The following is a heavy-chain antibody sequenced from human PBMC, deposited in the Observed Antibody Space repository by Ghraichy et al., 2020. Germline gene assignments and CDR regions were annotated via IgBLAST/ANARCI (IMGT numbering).Heavy chain of an antibody. CDR1: GDTFSSYA. J-gene: IGHJ6*02. D-gene: IGHD1-20*01. CDR2: IIPLFGTA. V-gene: IGHV1-69*13. CDR3: AGITGKPYDMDV. Sequence: SVKVSCKASGDTFSSYAISWVRQAPGQGLEWMGGIIPLFGTANYVQKFQGRVTITADESTSTAYMELSSLRSEDTAVYYCAGITGKPYDMDVWGQGTTVTVSS.